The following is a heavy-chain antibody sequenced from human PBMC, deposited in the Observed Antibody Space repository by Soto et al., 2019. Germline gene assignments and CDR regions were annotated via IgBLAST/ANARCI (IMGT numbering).Heavy chain of an antibody. J-gene: IGHJ5*02. V-gene: IGHV5-51*01. D-gene: IGHD6-13*01. CDR3: ARGIAAAGTLLGFDP. CDR1: GYTFTTYW. CDR2: VYPSASDT. Sequence: GESLQISCKGSGYTFTTYWIAWVRQMPGKGLEWMGIVYPSASDTRYSPSFQGQVNISADKSFSTAYLQWSSLKASDTAMYYCARGIAAAGTLLGFDPWGQGTLVTVSS.